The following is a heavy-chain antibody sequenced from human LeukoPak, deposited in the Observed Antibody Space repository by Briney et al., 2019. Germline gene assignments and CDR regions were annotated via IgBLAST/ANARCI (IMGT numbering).Heavy chain of an antibody. CDR2: ISSNGGST. CDR1: GFPFSSYA. Sequence: GGSLRLFCAAFGFPFSSYAVHWVRQAPGKGLEYVSAISSNGGSTYYANSVKGRFTISRDNSKNTLYLQMGSLRTEDMAVYYCARESYSSSWTFDYWGQGTLVTVSS. CDR3: ARESYSSSWTFDY. V-gene: IGHV3-64*01. D-gene: IGHD6-13*01. J-gene: IGHJ4*02.